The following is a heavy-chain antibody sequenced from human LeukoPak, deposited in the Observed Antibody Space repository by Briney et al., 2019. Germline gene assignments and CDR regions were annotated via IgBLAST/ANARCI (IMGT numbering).Heavy chain of an antibody. CDR2: ISSSTRYI. D-gene: IGHD6-13*01. Sequence: GGSLRLSCAASGFTFSSYRMNWDRQAPGKGLEWVSFISSSTRYIYYADSVKGRFTISRDNAKNSLYLQMNSLRAEDTAVYYCARDPGVAATVYYFDYWGQGTLVTVSS. V-gene: IGHV3-21*01. CDR1: GFTFSSYR. J-gene: IGHJ4*02. CDR3: ARDPGVAATVYYFDY.